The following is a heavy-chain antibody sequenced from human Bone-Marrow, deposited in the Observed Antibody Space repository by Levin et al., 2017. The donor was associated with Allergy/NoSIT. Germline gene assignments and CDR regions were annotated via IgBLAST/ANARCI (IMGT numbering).Heavy chain of an antibody. D-gene: IGHD6-19*01. CDR3: AAGYSSGWFTY. J-gene: IGHJ4*02. CDR2: ISSTSSPI. CDR1: GFTFSTHS. Sequence: GESLKISCATSGFTFSTHSMTWVRQAPGKRLEWLSYISSTSSPIFYANSVKGRFTISRDNAKNSLYLQMSSLRDEDTAIYYCAAGYSSGWFTYWGQGTLVTVSS. V-gene: IGHV3-48*02.